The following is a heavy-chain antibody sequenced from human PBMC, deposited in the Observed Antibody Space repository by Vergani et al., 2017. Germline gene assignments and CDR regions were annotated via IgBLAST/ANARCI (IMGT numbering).Heavy chain of an antibody. Sequence: QVQLVESGGGVVQPGRSLRLSCAASGFTFSSYGMHWVRQAPGKGLEWVAVIWYDGSNKYYADSVKGRFTISRDNSKNTLYLQMNSLRAEDTAVYYCARDFGAYCGGDCYVYYFDYWGQGTLVTVSS. D-gene: IGHD2-21*01. CDR3: ARDFGAYCGGDCYVYYFDY. V-gene: IGHV3-33*01. J-gene: IGHJ4*02. CDR2: IWYDGSNK. CDR1: GFTFSSYG.